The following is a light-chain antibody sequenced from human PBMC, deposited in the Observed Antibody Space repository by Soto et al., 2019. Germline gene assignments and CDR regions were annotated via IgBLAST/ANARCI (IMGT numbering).Light chain of an antibody. CDR3: SSYTTLRTYV. Sequence: QSALTQPASVSGSPGQSITISCTGTSSDVGGYNHVSWYQQHPGKAPKLMIYDVRNRPSGVSNRFSGSKSVNTASLTISGLQAEDEADYYCSSYTTLRTYVFGTGTKVTVL. J-gene: IGLJ1*01. CDR2: DVR. CDR1: SSDVGGYNH. V-gene: IGLV2-14*01.